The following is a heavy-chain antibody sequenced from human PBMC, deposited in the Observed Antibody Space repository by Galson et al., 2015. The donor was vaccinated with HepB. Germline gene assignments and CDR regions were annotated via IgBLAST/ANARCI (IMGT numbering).Heavy chain of an antibody. D-gene: IGHD3-10*01. Sequence: SLRLSCAASGFTFSDYYMSWVRQAPGKGLEWVSTISGSGGATYYADPVKGRFTISRDNSKNTLYLQMNTLRAEDTAVYYCAKAGTSFDYWGQGTLVTVSS. CDR3: AKAGTSFDY. V-gene: IGHV3-23*01. J-gene: IGHJ4*02. CDR2: ISGSGGAT. CDR1: GFTFSDYY.